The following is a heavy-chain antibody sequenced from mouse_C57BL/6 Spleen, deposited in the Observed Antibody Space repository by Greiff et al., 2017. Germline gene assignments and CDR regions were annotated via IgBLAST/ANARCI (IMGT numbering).Heavy chain of an antibody. Sequence: QVQLQQPGAELVKPGASVKLSCKASGYTFTSYWMQWVKQRPGQGLEWIGEIDPSDSYTNYNQKFKGKATLTVDTSSSTAYMQLSSLTSEDSAVYYCAREERLRRDFDYWGQGTTRTVSS. V-gene: IGHV1-50*01. D-gene: IGHD2-4*01. CDR1: GYTFTSYW. CDR3: AREERLRRDFDY. CDR2: IDPSDSYT. J-gene: IGHJ2*01.